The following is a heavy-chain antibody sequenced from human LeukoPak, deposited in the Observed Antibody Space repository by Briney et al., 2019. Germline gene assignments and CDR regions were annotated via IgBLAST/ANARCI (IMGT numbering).Heavy chain of an antibody. V-gene: IGHV3-73*01. CDR3: STYGSGRKFDY. D-gene: IGHD3-10*01. J-gene: IGHJ4*02. CDR2: IRSKTNSYAT. CDR1: GFTFSGSA. Sequence: PGGSLRLSCAASGFTFSGSAMHWVRQASGKGLEWVGRIRSKTNSYATSYAASVKGRFALSRDDSTNTLYLQMNSLKSEDTAVYYCSTYGSGRKFDYWGQGTLVTVSS.